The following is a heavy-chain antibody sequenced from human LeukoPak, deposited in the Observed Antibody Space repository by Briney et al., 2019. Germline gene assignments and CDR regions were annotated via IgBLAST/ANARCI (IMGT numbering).Heavy chain of an antibody. CDR2: IYYSGST. J-gene: IGHJ4*02. CDR1: GASLSLYY. V-gene: IGHV4-59*01. D-gene: IGHD4-11*01. CDR3: AREWQYQFDY. Sequence: SETLSLTCTVSGASLSLYYWSWIRQPPGKGLEWIGHIYYSGSTHYNPSLRSRVTLSVDTSKNQFSLKMTSVTAADTAVYYCAREWQYQFDYWGQGTLVTVSS.